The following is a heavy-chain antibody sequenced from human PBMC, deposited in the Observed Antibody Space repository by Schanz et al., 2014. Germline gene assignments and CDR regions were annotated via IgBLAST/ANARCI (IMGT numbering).Heavy chain of an antibody. CDR2: IYSTGST. CDR1: GGSISSGSYY. V-gene: IGHV4-61*02. D-gene: IGHD3-10*01. Sequence: QVQLQESGPGLVKPSQTLSLTCTVSGGSISSGSYYWSWIRQPAGKGLEWIGRIYSTGSTNYNPSLKSRVTFSKDTSKNQFPLKLTSVTAADTAVYYCARDMVENWFDSWGQGTLVTVSS. CDR3: ARDMVENWFDS. J-gene: IGHJ5*01.